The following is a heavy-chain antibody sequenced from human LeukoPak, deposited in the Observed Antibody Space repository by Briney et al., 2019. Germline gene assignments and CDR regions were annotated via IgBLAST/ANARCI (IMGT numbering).Heavy chain of an antibody. CDR2: ISGSGGST. D-gene: IGHD5-18*01. J-gene: IGHJ4*02. CDR3: TMDVDTAMVTPY. Sequence: GGSLRLSCAASGFTFSSYAMSWVRQAPGKGLEWVSAISGSGGSTYYADSVKGRFTISRDNSKNTLYLQMNSLKTEDTAVYYCTMDVDTAMVTPYWGQGTLVTVSS. V-gene: IGHV3-23*01. CDR1: GFTFSSYA.